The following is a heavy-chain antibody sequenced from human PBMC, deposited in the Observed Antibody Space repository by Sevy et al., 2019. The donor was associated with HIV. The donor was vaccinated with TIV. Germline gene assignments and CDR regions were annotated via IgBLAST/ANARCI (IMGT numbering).Heavy chain of an antibody. CDR2: FDPEDGER. V-gene: IGHV1-24*01. Sequence: ASVKVSCKFSGHTLTELPIHWVRQAPGKRLEWMGRFDPEDGERIYAQKFQGRVTMTEDTSTDTADMELSSLRSEDTALYYCASTREYYSDNSGYFDYWGQGTLVTVSS. CDR1: GHTLTELP. D-gene: IGHD3-22*01. CDR3: ASTREYYSDNSGYFDY. J-gene: IGHJ4*02.